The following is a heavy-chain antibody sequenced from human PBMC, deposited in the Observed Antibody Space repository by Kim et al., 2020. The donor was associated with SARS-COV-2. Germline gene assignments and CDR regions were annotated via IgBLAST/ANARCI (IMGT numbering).Heavy chain of an antibody. Sequence: SETLSLTCTVAGYSIGTGYYWGWIRQPPGKGLEWIGSIYHSGSTYYNPSLKSRVTISVDTSKNKFSLNLSSVTAADTALYYCARAHQYYDILTGYFGPHGFDIWGQGKLVTVSS. CDR1: GYSIGTGYY. D-gene: IGHD3-9*01. CDR3: ARAHQYYDILTGYFGPHGFDI. V-gene: IGHV4-38-2*02. J-gene: IGHJ3*02. CDR2: IYHSGST.